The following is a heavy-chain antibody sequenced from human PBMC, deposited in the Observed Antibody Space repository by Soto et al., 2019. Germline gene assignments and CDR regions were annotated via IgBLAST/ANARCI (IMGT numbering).Heavy chain of an antibody. D-gene: IGHD2-21*01. CDR3: AKSLNLPYSKRNVYYFDY. J-gene: IGHJ4*02. CDR1: GFTFSSYA. V-gene: IGHV3-23*01. Sequence: GGSLRLSCAASGFTFSSYAMSWVRQAPGKGLEWVSAISGSGGSTYYADSVKGRFTISRDNSKNTLYLQMNSLRAEDTAVYYCAKSLNLPYSKRNVYYFDYWGQGTLVTVSS. CDR2: ISGSGGST.